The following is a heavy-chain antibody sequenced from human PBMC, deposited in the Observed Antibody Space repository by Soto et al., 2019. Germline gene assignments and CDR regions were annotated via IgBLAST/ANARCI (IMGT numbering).Heavy chain of an antibody. V-gene: IGHV1-69*01. Sequence: QVQLVQSGAEVKKPGSSVKVSCKASGGTFSSYAISWVRQAPGQGLEWMGGIIPISGTANYAQKFQGRVTITADESTSPAYMELSSLRSEDTAVYYCARSQGSSTSLEIYYYYYYGMDVWGQGTTVTDSS. CDR1: GGTFSSYA. CDR3: ARSQGSSTSLEIYYYYYYGMDV. J-gene: IGHJ6*02. CDR2: IIPISGTA. D-gene: IGHD2-2*01.